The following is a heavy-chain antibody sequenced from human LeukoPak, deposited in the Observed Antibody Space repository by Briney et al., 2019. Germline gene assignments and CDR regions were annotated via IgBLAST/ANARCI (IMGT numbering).Heavy chain of an antibody. Sequence: SSETLPLTCAVSGYSISIGYYWGWIRQPPGKGLEWIGSIYHSGSTYYNPSLKSRVTISVDTSKNQFSLKLRSVTAADTAVYYCARHGNTVVAELPYWGQGTLVTVSS. D-gene: IGHD3-16*01. CDR1: GYSISIGYY. CDR2: IYHSGST. CDR3: ARHGNTVVAELPY. V-gene: IGHV4-38-2*01. J-gene: IGHJ4*02.